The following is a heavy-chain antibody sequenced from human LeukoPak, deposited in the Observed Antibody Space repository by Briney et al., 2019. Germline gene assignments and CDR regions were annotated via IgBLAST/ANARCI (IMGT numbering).Heavy chain of an antibody. Sequence: ASVKVSCKTSGYTFTGYYVHWVRQAPGQGLEWMGRINPNSGDTNYAQKFQGRVTMTRDTSISTAYMELSRLRSDDTAVYYCARVRGIYNWFDPWGQGTLVTVSS. CDR1: GYTFTGYY. CDR2: INPNSGDT. CDR3: ARVRGIYNWFDP. D-gene: IGHD1-14*01. J-gene: IGHJ5*02. V-gene: IGHV1-2*06.